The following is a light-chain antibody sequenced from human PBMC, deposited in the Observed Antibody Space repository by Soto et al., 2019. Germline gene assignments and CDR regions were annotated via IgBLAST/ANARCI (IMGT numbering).Light chain of an antibody. J-gene: IGKJ5*01. Sequence: DIQMTQYPSSLSASVGDRVTITCRACQSISSYLNLYQQKPGKAPKLLIYDTSSLQSGVPSRFTGSGSGTDFTLNISSLQPEDFATYYCQQSYTIQITFGQGTLVQIK. V-gene: IGKV1-39*01. CDR2: DTS. CDR3: QQSYTIQIT. CDR1: QSISSY.